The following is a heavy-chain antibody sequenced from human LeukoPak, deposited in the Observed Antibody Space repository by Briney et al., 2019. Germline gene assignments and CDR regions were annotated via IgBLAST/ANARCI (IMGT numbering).Heavy chain of an antibody. J-gene: IGHJ6*02. CDR3: ARVGYCSSTSCYTRYYYYGMDV. CDR2: IIPIFGTA. Sequence: GASVKVSCKASGGTFGSYAISWVRQAPGQGLEWMGGIIPIFGTANYAQKFQGRVTITADESTSTAYMELSSLRSEDTAVYYCARVGYCSSTSCYTRYYYYGMDVWGQGTTVTVSS. CDR1: GGTFGSYA. D-gene: IGHD2-2*02. V-gene: IGHV1-69*13.